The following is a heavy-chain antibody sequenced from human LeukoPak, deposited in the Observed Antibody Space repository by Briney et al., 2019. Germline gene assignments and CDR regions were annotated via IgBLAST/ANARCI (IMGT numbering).Heavy chain of an antibody. CDR1: GFTFSTYW. CDR2: IKSDGGT. Sequence: PGGSLRLSCAASGFTFSTYWMHWVRHAPGKGLVWVSRIKSDGGTNYADSVKGRFTISRDNAKKTASLQMNSLRPEDTGVYYCARAPSEIGGYYPEYFRHWGQGTLVTVSS. J-gene: IGHJ1*01. V-gene: IGHV3-74*01. CDR3: ARAPSEIGGYYPEYFRH. D-gene: IGHD3-22*01.